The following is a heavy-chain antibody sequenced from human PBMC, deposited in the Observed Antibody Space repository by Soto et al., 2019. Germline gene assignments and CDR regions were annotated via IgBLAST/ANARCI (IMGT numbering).Heavy chain of an antibody. V-gene: IGHV2-5*01. D-gene: IGHD6-6*01. J-gene: IGHJ3*01. CDR2: IFWSGDE. CDR3: ARGIATRPVFAFDV. CDR1: GFSLTTSGVG. Sequence: QYPLMASGPTLVKPTQTLTLTCSFSGFSLTTSGVGVGWVRQPPGKALEWLAHIFWSGDEHYRPSLKSRLSTTKDASKNQVVLTMTNRDPGDTATYYCARGIATRPVFAFDVWGQGTVVTVSS.